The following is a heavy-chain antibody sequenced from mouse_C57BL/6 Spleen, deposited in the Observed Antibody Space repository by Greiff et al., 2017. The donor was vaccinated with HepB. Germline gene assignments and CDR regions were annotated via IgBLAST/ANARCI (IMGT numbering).Heavy chain of an antibody. CDR3: ARDYYGIWYFDV. V-gene: IGHV5-17*01. D-gene: IGHD2-1*01. CDR2: ISSGSSTI. Sequence: EVHLVESGGGLVKPGGSLKLSCAASGFTFSDYGMHWVRQAPEKGLEWVAYISSGSSTIYYADTVKGRFTISRDNAKNTLFLQMTSLRSEDTAMYYCARDYYGIWYFDVWGTGTTVTVSS. CDR1: GFTFSDYG. J-gene: IGHJ1*03.